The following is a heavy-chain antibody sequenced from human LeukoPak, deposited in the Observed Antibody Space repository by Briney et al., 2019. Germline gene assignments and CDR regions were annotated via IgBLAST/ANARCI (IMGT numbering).Heavy chain of an antibody. Sequence: GGSLRLSCAASGFTFSSYAMSWVRQAPGKGLEWASAISGSGGSTSYADSAKGRFTISRDNSTNTLSLQINSLRAEDTAVYYRAKDRDDYGDYGEFDYWGQGTLVTVSS. J-gene: IGHJ4*02. D-gene: IGHD4-17*01. V-gene: IGHV3-23*01. CDR1: GFTFSSYA. CDR2: ISGSGGST. CDR3: AKDRDDYGDYGEFDY.